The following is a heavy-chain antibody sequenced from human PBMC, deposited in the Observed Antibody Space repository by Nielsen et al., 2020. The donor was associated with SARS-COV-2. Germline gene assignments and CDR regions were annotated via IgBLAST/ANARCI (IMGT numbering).Heavy chain of an antibody. J-gene: IGHJ6*02. CDR3: ARLQSSTGGGMDV. CDR1: GYNFATYW. Sequence: GESLKISWQGSGYNFATYWIAWVRQMPGKGLEWMGVVYPGDSDTRYSPSFQGQVIISFDKSITTAYLQWNSLQASDSAMYYCARLQSSTGGGMDVWGQGTAVTVSS. D-gene: IGHD6-13*01. V-gene: IGHV5-51*01. CDR2: VYPGDSDT.